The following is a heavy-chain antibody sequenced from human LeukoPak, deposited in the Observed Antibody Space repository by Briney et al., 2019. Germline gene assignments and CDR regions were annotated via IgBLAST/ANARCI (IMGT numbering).Heavy chain of an antibody. D-gene: IGHD6-13*01. V-gene: IGHV1-2*02. J-gene: IGHJ5*02. CDR3: ARDLGSHSSSWYSDWFDP. CDR2: INPNGGGT. CDR1: GYTFTGYY. Sequence: GASVKVSCKASGYTFTGYYMHWVRQAPGQGLEWMGWINPNGGGTNYAQKFQGRVTMTRDTSISTAYMELSRLRSDDTAVYYCARDLGSHSSSWYSDWFDPWGQGTLVTVSS.